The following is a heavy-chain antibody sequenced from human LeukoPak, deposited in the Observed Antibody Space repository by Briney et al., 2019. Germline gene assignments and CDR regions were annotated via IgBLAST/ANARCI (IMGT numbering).Heavy chain of an antibody. CDR1: GGSFSGYY. V-gene: IGHV4-34*01. J-gene: IGHJ6*03. Sequence: SETLSLTCAVYGGSFSGYYWSWIRQPPGKGLEWIGEINHSGSTNYNPSLKSRVTISVDTSKNQFSLELSSVTAADTAFYYCARRLRGGRRYHYYYMDVWGKGTTVTISS. CDR3: ARRLRGGRRYHYYYMDV. D-gene: IGHD2-15*01. CDR2: INHSGST.